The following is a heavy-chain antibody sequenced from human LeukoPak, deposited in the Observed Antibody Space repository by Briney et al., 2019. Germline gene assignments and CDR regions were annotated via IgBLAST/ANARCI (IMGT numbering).Heavy chain of an antibody. CDR2: INQDGSEK. V-gene: IGHV3-7*01. Sequence: GGSLRLSCAASGFTFSNFWMSWVRQAPGKGLEWVANINQDGSEKYSVDSVKGRFTISRDNAKKSLYLQMNSLRTDDTAVYYCARDVRGSVTSYFYYYVDVWGKGTTVTASS. D-gene: IGHD5-18*01. CDR3: ARDVRGSVTSYFYYYVDV. J-gene: IGHJ6*03. CDR1: GFTFSNFW.